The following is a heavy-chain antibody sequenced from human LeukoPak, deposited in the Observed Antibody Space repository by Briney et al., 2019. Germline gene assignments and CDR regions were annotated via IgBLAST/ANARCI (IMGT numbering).Heavy chain of an antibody. Sequence: ASVKVSCKASGYTFTGYYMHWVRQAPGQGLEWMGIINPSGGSTSYAQKFQGRVTMTRDTSTSTVYMELSSLRSEDTAVYFCAGDWGRVVIPAAVPFDYWGQGTLVTVSS. V-gene: IGHV1-46*01. J-gene: IGHJ4*02. D-gene: IGHD2-2*01. CDR2: INPSGGST. CDR3: AGDWGRVVIPAAVPFDY. CDR1: GYTFTGYY.